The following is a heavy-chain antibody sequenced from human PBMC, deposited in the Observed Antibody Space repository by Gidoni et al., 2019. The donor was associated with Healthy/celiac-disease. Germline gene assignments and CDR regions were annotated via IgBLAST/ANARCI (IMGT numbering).Heavy chain of an antibody. Sequence: QVQPVQSGAEVKKPGASVKVSCKASGYTFTSYGISWVRQAPGQGLEWMGWISAYNGNTNDAQKLQGRVTMTTDTSTSTAYMELRSLRSDDTAVYYCARLDSGAPSGSYYADYWGQGTLVTVSS. CDR2: ISAYNGNT. CDR1: GYTFTSYG. J-gene: IGHJ4*02. V-gene: IGHV1-18*01. D-gene: IGHD1-26*01. CDR3: ARLDSGAPSGSYYADY.